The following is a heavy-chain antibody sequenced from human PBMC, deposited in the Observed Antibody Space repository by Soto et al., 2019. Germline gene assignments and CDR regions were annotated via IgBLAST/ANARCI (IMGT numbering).Heavy chain of an antibody. CDR1: GYTFTSYG. J-gene: IGHJ5*02. Sequence: AASVKVSCKASGYTFTSYGTSWVRQAPGQGLEWMGWISAYNGNTNYAQKLQGRVTMTTDTSTSTAYMELRSLRSDDTAVYYCARTGIAAAGTSGWFDPWGQGTLVTVSS. D-gene: IGHD6-13*01. CDR3: ARTGIAAAGTSGWFDP. CDR2: ISAYNGNT. V-gene: IGHV1-18*01.